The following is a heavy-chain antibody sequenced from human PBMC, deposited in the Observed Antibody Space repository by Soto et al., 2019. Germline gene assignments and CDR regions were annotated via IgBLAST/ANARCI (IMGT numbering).Heavy chain of an antibody. CDR3: AKVSSSWYAGFFDL. J-gene: IGHJ4*02. Sequence: EVQLLESGGGLVQPGGSLRISCTASGFTFSSHAMTWVRQAPGKGLEWVSGLSDSGISIYYADSVKDRLTISRDNSKNTLYLQIHTLRAEDTAVYYCAKVSSSWYAGFFDLWGQGTLVTVSS. D-gene: IGHD6-13*01. CDR1: GFTFSSHA. V-gene: IGHV3-23*01. CDR2: LSDSGISI.